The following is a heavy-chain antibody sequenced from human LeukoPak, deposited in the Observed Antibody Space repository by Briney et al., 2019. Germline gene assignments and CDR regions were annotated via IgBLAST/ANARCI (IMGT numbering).Heavy chain of an antibody. CDR2: IYYSGGT. CDR3: ARVLGGATHYLDY. Sequence: SETLSLTCTVSGGSISSYYWSWIRQPPGKGLEWIGYIYYSGGTNYNPSLKSRVTISVDTSKNQFSLKLSSVTAADTAVYYCARVLGGATHYLDYWGQGTLVTVSS. CDR1: GGSISSYY. V-gene: IGHV4-59*01. J-gene: IGHJ4*02. D-gene: IGHD1-26*01.